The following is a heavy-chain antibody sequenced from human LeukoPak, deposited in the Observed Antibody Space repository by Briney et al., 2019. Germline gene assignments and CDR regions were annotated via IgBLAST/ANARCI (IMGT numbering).Heavy chain of an antibody. V-gene: IGHV1-69*13. J-gene: IGHJ6*03. CDR3: ARDALQHVYDILTGYRYYYYMDV. CDR2: IIPIFGTA. CDR1: GGTFNSYA. Sequence: GASVKVSCKASGGTFNSYAISWVRQAPGQGLEWMGGIIPIFGTANYAQKFQGRVTITADESTSTAYMELSSLRSEDTAVYYCARDALQHVYDILTGYRYYYYMDVWGKGTTVTISS. D-gene: IGHD3-9*01.